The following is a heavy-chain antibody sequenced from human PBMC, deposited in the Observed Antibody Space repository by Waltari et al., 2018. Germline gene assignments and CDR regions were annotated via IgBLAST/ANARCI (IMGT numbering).Heavy chain of an antibody. CDR3: ARARWSGPQNWFDP. CDR2: IYYSGST. Sequence: QVQLQESGPGLVKPSETLSLTCPVSGGSISSYYWSWLRQPPGKGLEWIGYIYYSGSTNDNPSLKSQVTIAVDTSKNQFSLKRSAVTAADTAVYYCARARWSGPQNWFDPWGQGTLVTVSS. V-gene: IGHV4-59*01. J-gene: IGHJ5*02. D-gene: IGHD3-3*01. CDR1: GGSISSYY.